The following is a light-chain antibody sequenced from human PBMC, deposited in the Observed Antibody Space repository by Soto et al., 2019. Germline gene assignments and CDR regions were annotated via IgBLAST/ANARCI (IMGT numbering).Light chain of an antibody. CDR2: AAS. Sequence: DIPMTQSPSSLSASVGDRVTITCRASQSISSYLNWYQQKPGKAPKLLIYAASSLQSGVPSRFSGSGXGTXFTLTISSLQPEDFATYYCQQSYSTPRTFGQGTKLEIK. J-gene: IGKJ2*01. V-gene: IGKV1-39*01. CDR3: QQSYSTPRT. CDR1: QSISSY.